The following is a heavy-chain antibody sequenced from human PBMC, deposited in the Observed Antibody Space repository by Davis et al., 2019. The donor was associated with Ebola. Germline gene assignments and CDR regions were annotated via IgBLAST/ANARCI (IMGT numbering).Heavy chain of an antibody. D-gene: IGHD2-15*01. V-gene: IGHV3-21*04. CDR3: ARDRVCSGATCYAYFDF. Sequence: SVKGRFTISRDNAKNSLYLQMTSLRADDTAVYYCARDRVCSGATCYAYFDFWGQGTLVTVSS. J-gene: IGHJ4*02.